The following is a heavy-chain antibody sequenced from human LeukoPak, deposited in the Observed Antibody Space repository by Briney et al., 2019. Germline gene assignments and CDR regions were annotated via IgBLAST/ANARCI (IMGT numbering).Heavy chain of an antibody. J-gene: IGHJ4*02. Sequence: GGSLRLSCKASEFTFSSYSMKRVRQAPGKGLELLSYISSSGRTIYYADSVKGRFTISRDNSKNTLYLQMNSLRAEDTAVYYCAKDGLLWFGRHYYWGQGTLVTVSS. CDR1: EFTFSSYS. CDR3: AKDGLLWFGRHYY. CDR2: ISSSGRTI. D-gene: IGHD3-10*01. V-gene: IGHV3-48*01.